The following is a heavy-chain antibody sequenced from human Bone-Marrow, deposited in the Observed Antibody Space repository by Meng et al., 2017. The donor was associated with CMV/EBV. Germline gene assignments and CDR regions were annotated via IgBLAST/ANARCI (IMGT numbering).Heavy chain of an antibody. J-gene: IGHJ6*02. V-gene: IGHV1-18*01. CDR1: GYTFTNYG. Sequence: ASVKVSCKTSGYTFTNYGIIWVRQAPGQGLEWMGWISPYNGNTNYAQNFQGRVTMTTDTSTSTAYMELRSLRSDDTAVYYCARPYYDFWSGYYPVAYYYGMDVWGQGTTVTVSS. CDR3: ARPYYDFWSGYYPVAYYYGMDV. CDR2: ISPYNGNT. D-gene: IGHD3-3*01.